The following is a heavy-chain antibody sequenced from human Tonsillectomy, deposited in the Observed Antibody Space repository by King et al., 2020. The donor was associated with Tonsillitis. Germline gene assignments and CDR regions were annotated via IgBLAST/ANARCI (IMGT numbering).Heavy chain of an antibody. CDR3: AKEGYGAVGGVDY. J-gene: IGHJ4*02. CDR1: GYSISSGYY. Sequence: QLQESGPGLVKPSETLSLTCAVSGYSISSGYYWGWIRQPPGKGLEWIGNIYHSGSTYYNPSLKSRLTISVDTSMNQFSLKLTSVTAADTAVYDCAKEGYGAVGGVDYWGQGTLVTVSS. D-gene: IGHD5-12*01. V-gene: IGHV4-38-2*01. CDR2: IYHSGST.